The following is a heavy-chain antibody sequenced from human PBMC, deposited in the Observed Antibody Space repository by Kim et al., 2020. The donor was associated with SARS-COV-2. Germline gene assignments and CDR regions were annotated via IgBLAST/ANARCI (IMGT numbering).Heavy chain of an antibody. V-gene: IGHV4-4*06. D-gene: IGHD3-10*01. J-gene: IGHJ5*02. CDR3: AGGTPAMVRGIWCDP. Sequence: NPSLTSRVTKAVDTSKNQFSLKLSSVTAADTAVYYCAGGTPAMVRGIWCDPWGQGTLVTVSS.